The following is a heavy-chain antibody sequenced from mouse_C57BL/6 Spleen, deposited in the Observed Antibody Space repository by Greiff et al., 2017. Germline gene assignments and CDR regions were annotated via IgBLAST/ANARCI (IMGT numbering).Heavy chain of an antibody. CDR1: GFNIKDYY. Sequence: DVQLQESGAELVKPGASVKLSCTASGFNIKDYYMHWVKQRTEQGLEWIGRIDPEDGETKYAPKFQGKATITADTSSNTAYLPLSSLTSEDTAVDYCARGITTVVAGGAMDYWGQGTSVTVSS. CDR3: ARGITTVVAGGAMDY. J-gene: IGHJ4*01. CDR2: IDPEDGET. V-gene: IGHV14-2*01. D-gene: IGHD1-1*01.